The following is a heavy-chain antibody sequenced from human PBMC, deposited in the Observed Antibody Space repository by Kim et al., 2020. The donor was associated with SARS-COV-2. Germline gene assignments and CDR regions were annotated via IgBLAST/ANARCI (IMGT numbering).Heavy chain of an antibody. CDR1: GFTFSSYG. J-gene: IGHJ4*02. CDR2: ISYDGSNK. Sequence: GGSLRLSCAASGFTFSSYGMHWVRQAPGKGLEWVAVISYDGSNKYYADSVKGRFTISRDNSKNTLYLQMNSLRAEDTAVYYCAKDAGQYSNLGVDYFDYWGQGTLVTVSS. CDR3: AKDAGQYSNLGVDYFDY. D-gene: IGHD4-4*01. V-gene: IGHV3-30*18.